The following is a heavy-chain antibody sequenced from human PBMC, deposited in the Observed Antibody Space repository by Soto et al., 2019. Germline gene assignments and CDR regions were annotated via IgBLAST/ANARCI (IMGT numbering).Heavy chain of an antibody. D-gene: IGHD4-17*01. Sequence: QVQLVESGGGVAQPGRSLRLSCAASGFTFSSYGMHWVRQAPGKGLEWVAVISYDGSNKYYADSVKGRFTISRDNSKNTLYLQMNSLRAEDTAVYYCAKARGDYGDYGLDYWGQGTLVTVSS. CDR3: AKARGDYGDYGLDY. J-gene: IGHJ4*02. V-gene: IGHV3-30*18. CDR1: GFTFSSYG. CDR2: ISYDGSNK.